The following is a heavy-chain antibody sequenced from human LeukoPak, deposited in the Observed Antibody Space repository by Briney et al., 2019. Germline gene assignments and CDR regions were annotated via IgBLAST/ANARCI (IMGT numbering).Heavy chain of an antibody. CDR3: ARDGYCSSTSCYTDYFDY. CDR2: ISAYNGKT. D-gene: IGHD2-2*02. J-gene: IGHJ4*02. V-gene: IGHV1-18*01. CDR1: GYTFTSYG. Sequence: ASVKVSCKASGYTFTSYGISWVRQAPGQGLEWMGWISAYNGKTNYAQKLQGRVTMTPDTSTSTAYMELRSLRSDDTTVYYCARDGYCSSTSCYTDYFDYWGQGTLVTVSS.